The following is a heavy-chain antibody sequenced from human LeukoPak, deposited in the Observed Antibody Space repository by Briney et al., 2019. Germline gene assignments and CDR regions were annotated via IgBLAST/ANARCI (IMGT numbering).Heavy chain of an antibody. D-gene: IGHD2-21*02. CDR2: IGGNGGST. CDR3: AKGSRGSCRGAYCYSFDN. J-gene: IGHJ4*02. V-gene: IGHV3-23*01. Sequence: GGSLRLSCAASGFTFSSYGMNWVRQAPGKGLKWVSGIGGNGGSTYYADSVKGRFTISRVNSRNTLYLQMNRLRVEDTAVYYCAKGSRGSCRGAYCYSFDNWGQGAVVTVSS. CDR1: GFTFSSYG.